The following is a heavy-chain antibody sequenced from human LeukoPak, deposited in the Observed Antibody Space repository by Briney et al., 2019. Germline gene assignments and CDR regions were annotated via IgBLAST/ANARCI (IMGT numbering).Heavy chain of an antibody. J-gene: IGHJ4*02. Sequence: GVLRLSCAASGFTFGTSAMSRVRQAPGKGPEWVSTFGRSGSDTYYSDSVKGRFTIFRDNSKNTLYLQMNSLRDEDTAVYYCAKGSLGSWYYFDYWGQGTLVTVSS. V-gene: IGHV3-23*01. CDR1: GFTFGTSA. CDR3: AKGSLGSWYYFDY. CDR2: FGRSGSDT. D-gene: IGHD6-13*01.